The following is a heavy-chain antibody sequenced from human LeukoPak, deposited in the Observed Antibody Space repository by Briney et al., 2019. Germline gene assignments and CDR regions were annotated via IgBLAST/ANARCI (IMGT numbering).Heavy chain of an antibody. CDR1: GFTFSSYS. V-gene: IGHV3-30*02. CDR2: IRYDGSNK. CDR3: AKGPVSGSAFSHY. D-gene: IGHD1-26*01. J-gene: IGHJ4*02. Sequence: PGGSLRLSCAASGFTFSSYSMNWVRQAPGKGLEWVAFIRYDGSNKYYADSVKGRFTISRDNSKNTLYLQMNSLRAEDTAVYYCAKGPVSGSAFSHYWGQGTLVTVSS.